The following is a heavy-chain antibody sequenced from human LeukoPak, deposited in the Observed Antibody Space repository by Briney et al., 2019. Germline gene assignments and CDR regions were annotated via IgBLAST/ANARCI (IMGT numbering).Heavy chain of an antibody. CDR1: GISLSSYG. J-gene: IGHJ4*02. CDR3: AKRGVVIRGILVIGYHQEAYHYDF. CDR2: ISERGGST. V-gene: IGHV3-23*01. Sequence: PGGSLRLSCVVSGISLSSYGMSWVRQAPGKGLEWVSYISERGGSTTYADSVKGRFTISRDTSLNTLYLQMNNLRAEDTAVYFCAKRGVVIRGILVIGYHQEAYHYDFWGQGVLVTVSS. D-gene: IGHD3-10*01.